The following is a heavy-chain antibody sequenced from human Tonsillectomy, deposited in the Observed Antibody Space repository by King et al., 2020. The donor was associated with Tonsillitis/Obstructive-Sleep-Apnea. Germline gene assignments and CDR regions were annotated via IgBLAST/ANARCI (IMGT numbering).Heavy chain of an antibody. CDR1: GFTFSSYG. CDR2: IWYDGSNK. Sequence: VQLVESGGGVVQPGRSLRLSCAASGFTFSSYGMHWVRQAPGKGLEWVAVIWYDGSNKDYSDSVTGRFTISRDNSKNTLYLQMNSLRAKDTAVYYCARDLSHRSSGSDYWGQGTLVTVSS. V-gene: IGHV3-33*01. CDR3: ARDLSHRSSGSDY. J-gene: IGHJ4*02. D-gene: IGHD6-19*01.